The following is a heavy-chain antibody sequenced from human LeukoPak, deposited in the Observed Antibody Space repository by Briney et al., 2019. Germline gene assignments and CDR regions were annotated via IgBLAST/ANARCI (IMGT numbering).Heavy chain of an antibody. D-gene: IGHD6-19*01. CDR1: GGSISSYY. J-gene: IGHJ5*02. Sequence: SETLSLTCTVSGGSISSYYWSWIRQPPGKGLEWIGYIYYSGSTNYNPSLKSRVTISVDTSKNQFSLKLSSVTAADTAVYYCARVEVGYSSGWYNWFDPWGQGTLVTVSS. CDR2: IYYSGST. CDR3: ARVEVGYSSGWYNWFDP. V-gene: IGHV4-59*01.